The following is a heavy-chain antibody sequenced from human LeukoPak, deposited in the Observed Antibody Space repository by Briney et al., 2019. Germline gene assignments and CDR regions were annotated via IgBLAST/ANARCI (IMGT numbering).Heavy chain of an antibody. J-gene: IGHJ1*01. CDR2: IYDTGST. CDR3: ARDLLSSSWVYFHH. V-gene: IGHV4-59*01. D-gene: IGHD6-13*01. Sequence: KPSETVSLTCTLSGDSISVYYGSWLPQPPGRALEGFIYIYDTGSTNYSPSLKSRVTISVDTSKNQFSLKLRSVTAADTAVYYCARDLLSSSWVYFHHWGQGTLVTVSS. CDR1: GDSISVYY.